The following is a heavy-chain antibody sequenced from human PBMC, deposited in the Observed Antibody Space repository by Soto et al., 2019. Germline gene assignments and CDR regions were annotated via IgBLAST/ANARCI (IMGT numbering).Heavy chain of an antibody. CDR1: GGTFSSYA. CDR2: IIPNFGTA. J-gene: IGHJ4*02. Sequence: ASVKVSCKASGGTFSSYAISWVRQAPGQGLEWMGGIIPNFGTANYAQKFQGRVTITADESTSTAYMELSSLRSEDTAVYYCARGPPNYDFWSGYYNYWGQGTLVTVSS. V-gene: IGHV1-69*13. CDR3: ARGPPNYDFWSGYYNY. D-gene: IGHD3-3*01.